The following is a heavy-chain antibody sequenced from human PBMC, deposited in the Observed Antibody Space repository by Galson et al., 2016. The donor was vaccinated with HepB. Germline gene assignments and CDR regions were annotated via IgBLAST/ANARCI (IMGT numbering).Heavy chain of an antibody. Sequence: SVKVSCKASGYTFKSFGISWVRQAPGQGLEWLGWISAHNGNTNYEQTLQGRVTMTTDAFTTTAYMELMCLRSDDTAVYYCAREGWYLDSWGQGTLVTVSS. V-gene: IGHV1-18*01. J-gene: IGHJ4*02. CDR1: GYTFKSFG. D-gene: IGHD2-15*01. CDR3: AREGWYLDS. CDR2: ISAHNGNT.